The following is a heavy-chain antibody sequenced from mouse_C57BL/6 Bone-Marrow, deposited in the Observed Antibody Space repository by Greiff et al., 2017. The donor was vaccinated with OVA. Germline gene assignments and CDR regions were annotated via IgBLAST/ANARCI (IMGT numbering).Heavy chain of an antibody. CDR1: GYTFTSYW. CDR3: ARGDTTAYFDY. J-gene: IGHJ2*01. Sequence: QVQLQQPGAELVRPGTSVKLSCKASGYTFTSYWMHWVQQRPGQGLEWIGVIDPSASYTNYYQKFKGKATLTVDTSSSTAYMQISSLTSEDSAVYYCARGDTTAYFDYWGQGTTLTVSS. D-gene: IGHD1-2*01. CDR2: IDPSASYT. V-gene: IGHV1-59*01.